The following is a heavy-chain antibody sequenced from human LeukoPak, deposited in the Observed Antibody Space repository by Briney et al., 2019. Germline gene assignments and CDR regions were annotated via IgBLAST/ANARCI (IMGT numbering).Heavy chain of an antibody. D-gene: IGHD3-10*01. V-gene: IGHV5-51*01. CDR2: VYPGDFAT. Sequence: GVPLHISSKGSGYSFTSYWIGWVRQVPAKGLEWMGIVYPGDFATRYSPSFQRQVTISADKSISTAYLQWSSLKASDTAMYYCARLLVRGVIIRAFDIWGQGTMVTVSS. CDR1: GYSFTSYW. CDR3: ARLLVRGVIIRAFDI. J-gene: IGHJ3*02.